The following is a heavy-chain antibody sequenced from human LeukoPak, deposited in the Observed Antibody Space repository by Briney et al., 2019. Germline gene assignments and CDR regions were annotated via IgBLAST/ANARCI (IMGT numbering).Heavy chain of an antibody. Sequence: GGSLRLSCAASGFTFSSYSMNWVRQAPGKGLEWVSHITASGNAIFYADSVKGRFTISRDNAKNSLYLQMNSLRDEDTAVYYCASSGSYRFDYWGQGTLVTVSS. CDR2: ITASGNAI. J-gene: IGHJ4*02. CDR1: GFTFSSYS. CDR3: ASSGSYRFDY. D-gene: IGHD1-26*01. V-gene: IGHV3-48*02.